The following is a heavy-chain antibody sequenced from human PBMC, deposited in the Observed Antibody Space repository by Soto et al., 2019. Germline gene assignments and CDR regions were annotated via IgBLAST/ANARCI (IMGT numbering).Heavy chain of an antibody. Sequence: EVQLVESGGGLVQPGGSLRLSCVASGFSFRSYWMTWVRQAPGKGLEWVANINPDGSEKYYVDSVKGRFTFSRDNAKNSVYLQMNRLRVEDAAVYYCARAHPRNNYYAMDVWGQGTTVTVSS. J-gene: IGHJ6*02. V-gene: IGHV3-7*01. CDR2: INPDGSEK. CDR1: GFSFRSYW. CDR3: ARAHPRNNYYAMDV.